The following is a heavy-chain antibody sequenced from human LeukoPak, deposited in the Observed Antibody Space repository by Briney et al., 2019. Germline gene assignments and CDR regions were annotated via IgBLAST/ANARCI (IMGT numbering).Heavy chain of an antibody. V-gene: IGHV3-53*01. CDR2: IWTDERT. CDR3: ARGAGVVAATLVVFDY. Sequence: GGSLRLSCAASGFTVRGNSMGWVRQAPGRGLDWVSTIWTDERTFYADSVKGRFTISRDESKNTLYLQMNNLGAEDTAVYYCARGAGVVAATLVVFDYWGQGTLVTVSS. CDR1: GFTVRGNS. D-gene: IGHD2-15*01. J-gene: IGHJ4*02.